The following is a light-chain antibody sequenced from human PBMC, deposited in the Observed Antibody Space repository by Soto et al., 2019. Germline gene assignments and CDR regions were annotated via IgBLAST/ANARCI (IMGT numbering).Light chain of an antibody. CDR3: QQYESWLLT. CDR2: AAS. Sequence: EIVLTQSPATLSLSPGERATLSCRASQSVSSNLAWYQQKPGQAPRLLICAASTRAAGVPDRFSGSGSGTEFTLTISSLQSEDFAVYYCQQYESWLLTVGRGTRVEIK. V-gene: IGKV3D-15*01. J-gene: IGKJ5*01. CDR1: QSVSSN.